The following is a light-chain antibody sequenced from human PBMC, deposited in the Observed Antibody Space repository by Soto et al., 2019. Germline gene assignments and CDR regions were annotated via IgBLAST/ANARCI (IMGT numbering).Light chain of an antibody. J-gene: IGLJ1*01. CDR3: SSYTTRTTLYV. CDR2: EVS. CDR1: SSDVGSYNY. V-gene: IGLV2-14*01. Sequence: SSDVGSYNYVSWYQLHPGKAPKLMIYEVSNRPSGVSNRFSGSKSGDTASLTISGLQAGDEADYYCSSYTTRTTLYVFGTGTKVTVL.